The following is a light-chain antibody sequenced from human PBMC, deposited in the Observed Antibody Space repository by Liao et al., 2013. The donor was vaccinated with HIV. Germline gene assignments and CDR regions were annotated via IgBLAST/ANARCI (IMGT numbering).Light chain of an antibody. CDR1: NIGSKS. V-gene: IGLV3-21*01. J-gene: IGLJ1*01. CDR3: QVWDSSSGHPYV. CDR2: YDS. Sequence: SYELTQPPSVSVAPGKTARITCGGNNIGSKSVHWYQQKPGQAPVLVIYYDSARPSGIPERFSGSNSGNTATLTISRVEAGDEADYYCQVWDSSSGHPYVFGNWDQG.